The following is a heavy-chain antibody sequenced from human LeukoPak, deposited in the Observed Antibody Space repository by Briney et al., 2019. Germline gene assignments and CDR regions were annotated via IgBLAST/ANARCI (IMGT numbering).Heavy chain of an antibody. J-gene: IGHJ3*02. D-gene: IGHD3-10*01. CDR2: MYYSGGA. Sequence: SETLPLTCTVSGGSIGSSSYYWGWIRQPPGKGLEWIGSMYYSGGAYHNPSLRSRVTISVDTSKNQFSLKLSSVAAADTAVYYCARDRGARDAFDIWGQGTMVSVSS. V-gene: IGHV4-39*01. CDR3: ARDRGARDAFDI. CDR1: GGSIGSSSYY.